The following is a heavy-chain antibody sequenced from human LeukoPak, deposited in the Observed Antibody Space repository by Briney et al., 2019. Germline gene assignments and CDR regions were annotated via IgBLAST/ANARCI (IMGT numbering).Heavy chain of an antibody. CDR2: IIPIFGTA. Sequence: EASVKVSCKASGGTFSSYAISWVRQAPGQGLEWMGGIIPIFGTANYAQKFQGRVTITADESTSTAYMELSSLRSEDTAVYYCQAVYGGKGGSFDYWGQGTLVTVSS. D-gene: IGHD4-23*01. V-gene: IGHV1-69*01. CDR1: GGTFSSYA. J-gene: IGHJ4*02. CDR3: QAVYGGKGGSFDY.